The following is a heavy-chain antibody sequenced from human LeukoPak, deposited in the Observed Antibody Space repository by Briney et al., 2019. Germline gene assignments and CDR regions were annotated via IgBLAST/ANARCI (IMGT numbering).Heavy chain of an antibody. CDR3: ARGRTRTGYSSGWYHDY. Sequence: ASVKVSCKASGYTFTGYYMHWVRQAPGQGLEWMGWINPNSGGTNYAQKFQGRVTTTRDTSISTAYMELSRLRSDDTAVYYCARGRTRTGYSSGWYHDYWGQGTLVTVSS. V-gene: IGHV1-2*02. CDR1: GYTFTGYY. J-gene: IGHJ4*02. CDR2: INPNSGGT. D-gene: IGHD6-19*01.